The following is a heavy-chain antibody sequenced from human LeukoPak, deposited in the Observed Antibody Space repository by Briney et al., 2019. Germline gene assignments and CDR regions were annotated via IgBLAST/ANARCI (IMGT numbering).Heavy chain of an antibody. D-gene: IGHD5-12*01. CDR2: ISSSGTTI. V-gene: IGHV3-48*03. CDR3: ARRRGYMDV. CDR1: GFIFSSYE. J-gene: IGHJ6*03. Sequence: PGGSLRLSCAASGFIFSSYEMNWVRQAPGKGLEWVSYISSSGTTIYYADSVKGRFTISRDNAKNSLYLQMNSLRAEDTAVYYCARRRGYMDVWGKGTTVTVSS.